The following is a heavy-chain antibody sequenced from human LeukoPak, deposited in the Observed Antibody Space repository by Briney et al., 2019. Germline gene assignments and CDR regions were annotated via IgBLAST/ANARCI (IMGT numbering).Heavy chain of an antibody. CDR1: GFTVSSNY. V-gene: IGHV3-53*01. CDR2: IYSGGST. Sequence: GGSLRLSCAASGFTVSSNYMSWVRQAPGKGLEWVSVIYSGGSTYYADSVKGRFTISRDNSKNTLYLQMNSLRAEDTAVYYCASNRYSYGPFDYWGQGTLVTVSS. CDR3: ASNRYSYGPFDY. D-gene: IGHD5-18*01. J-gene: IGHJ4*02.